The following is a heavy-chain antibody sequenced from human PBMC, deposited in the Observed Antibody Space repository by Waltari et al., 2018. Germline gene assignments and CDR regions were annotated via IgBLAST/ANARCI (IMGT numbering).Heavy chain of an antibody. CDR2: ISYNARNI. V-gene: IGHV3-30*04. Sequence: QVQLVESGGGVVLPGGSLRLPCDASEFTFSSYAMPWVRQAPGKGPEWVAVISYNARNIYYVDSVKGRFTISRDNSKKTLYLQMNSLRADDTAVYYCARDYCDRTNCHGMDVWGQGTKVTVSS. D-gene: IGHD3-22*01. J-gene: IGHJ6*02. CDR3: ARDYCDRTNCHGMDV. CDR1: EFTFSSYA.